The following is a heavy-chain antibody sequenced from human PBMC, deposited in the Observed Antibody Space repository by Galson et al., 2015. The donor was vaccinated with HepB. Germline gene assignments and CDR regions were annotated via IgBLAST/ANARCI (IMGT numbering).Heavy chain of an antibody. CDR3: ARAGDIVVVVAATPDAFDI. V-gene: IGHV3-33*01. Sequence: SLRLSCAASGFTFSSYGMHWVRQAPGKGLEWVAVIWYDGSNKYYADSVKGRFTISRDNSKNTLYLQMNSLRAEDTAVYYCARAGDIVVVVAATPDAFDIWGQGTMVTVSS. J-gene: IGHJ3*02. CDR1: GFTFSSYG. CDR2: IWYDGSNK. D-gene: IGHD2-15*01.